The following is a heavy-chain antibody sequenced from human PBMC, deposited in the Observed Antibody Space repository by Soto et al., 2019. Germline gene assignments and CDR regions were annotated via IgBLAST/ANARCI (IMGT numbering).Heavy chain of an antibody. CDR3: ARKMAAAIDAFDI. CDR2: ISSSSSYI. Sequence: EVQLVESGGGLVKPGGSLRLSCAASGFTFSSYSMYWVRQAPGKGLEWVSSISSSSSYIYYADSVKGRFTISRDNAKNSLYLQMNSLRAEDTAVYYCARKMAAAIDAFDIWGQGTMVTVSS. CDR1: GFTFSSYS. D-gene: IGHD6-13*01. J-gene: IGHJ3*02. V-gene: IGHV3-21*01.